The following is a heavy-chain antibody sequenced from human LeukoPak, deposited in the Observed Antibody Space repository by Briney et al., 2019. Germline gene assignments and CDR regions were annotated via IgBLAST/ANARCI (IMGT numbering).Heavy chain of an antibody. J-gene: IGHJ4*02. CDR1: GGSFSGYY. D-gene: IGHD3/OR15-3a*01. V-gene: IGHV4-34*01. CDR2: INHSGST. Sequence: SETLSLTCAVYGGSFSGYYWSWIRQPPGKGLEWIGEINHSGSTNYNPSLKSRVTISVDTSKNQFSLKLSSVTAADTAVYYCARGGWAHWTAHFDYWGQGTLVTVSS. CDR3: ARGGWAHWTAHFDY.